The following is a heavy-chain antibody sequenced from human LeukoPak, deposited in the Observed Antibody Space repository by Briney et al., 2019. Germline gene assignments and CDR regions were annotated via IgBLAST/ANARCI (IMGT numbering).Heavy chain of an antibody. CDR2: ISSSGSTI. Sequence: GGSLRLSCAASGFTFSSYWMSWVRQAPGKGLEWVSYISSSGSTIYYADSVKGRFTISRDNAKNSLYLQMNSLRAEDMALYYCAKGGGGRLIYYYYMDVWGKGTTVTVSS. CDR1: GFTFSSYW. D-gene: IGHD3-16*01. V-gene: IGHV3-48*04. J-gene: IGHJ6*03. CDR3: AKGGGGRLIYYYYMDV.